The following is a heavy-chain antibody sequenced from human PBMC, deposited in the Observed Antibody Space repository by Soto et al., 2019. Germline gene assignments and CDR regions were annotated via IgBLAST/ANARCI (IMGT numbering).Heavy chain of an antibody. D-gene: IGHD3-16*01. CDR2: IYYSGST. Sequence: PSETLSLTCTVSGGSISSGDYYWSWIRQPPGKGLEWIGYIYYSGSTYYNPSLKSRVTISVDTSKNQFSLKLSSVTAADTAVYYCARAEIMITFGGVPPKDYGMDVWGQGTTVTVSS. V-gene: IGHV4-30-4*01. J-gene: IGHJ6*02. CDR3: ARAEIMITFGGVPPKDYGMDV. CDR1: GGSISSGDYY.